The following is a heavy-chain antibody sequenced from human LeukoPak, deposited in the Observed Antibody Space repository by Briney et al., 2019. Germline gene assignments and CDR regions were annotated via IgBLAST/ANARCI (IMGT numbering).Heavy chain of an antibody. V-gene: IGHV1-69*05. CDR2: IIPIFGTA. D-gene: IGHD3-10*01. CDR1: GGTFSSYA. J-gene: IGHJ4*02. Sequence: GASVKVSCKASGGTFSSYAISWVRQAPGQGLEWMGGIIPIFGTANYAQKFRGRVTITTDESTSTAYMELSSLRSEDTAVYYCARGGVLWFGEFPYYFDYWGQGTLVTVSS. CDR3: ARGGVLWFGEFPYYFDY.